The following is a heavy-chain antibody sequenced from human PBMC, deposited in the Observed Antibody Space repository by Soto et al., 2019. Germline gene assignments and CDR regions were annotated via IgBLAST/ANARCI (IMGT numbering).Heavy chain of an antibody. J-gene: IGHJ4*02. CDR1: VLLFTAYA. CDR2: IGGSGGNT. CDR3: ARVASDYINSADH. D-gene: IGHD4-4*01. Sequence: GGSLRLSCAASVLLFTAYAMTWVRQAPGKGLEWVSAIGGSGGNTYYAASVKGRFTISRDNSKDTVDLEMNRLRVDDTAVYFCARVASDYINSADHWGQGILVTVSS. V-gene: IGHV3-23*01.